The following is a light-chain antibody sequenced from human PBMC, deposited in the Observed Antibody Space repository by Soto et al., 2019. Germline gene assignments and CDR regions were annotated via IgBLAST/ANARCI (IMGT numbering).Light chain of an antibody. V-gene: IGLV9-49*01. CDR1: SGYSNYK. CDR2: VGTGGIVG. J-gene: IGLJ3*02. CDR3: GADHGSGSNFVWV. Sequence: QAVVTQPPSASASLGVSVTLTCTLSSGYSNYKVDWYQQRPGQGPRFVMRVGTGGIVGSKGDGIPDRFSVLGSGLNRYLTIKNIQEEDGSDYDCGADHGSGSNFVWVFGGGTKLTVL.